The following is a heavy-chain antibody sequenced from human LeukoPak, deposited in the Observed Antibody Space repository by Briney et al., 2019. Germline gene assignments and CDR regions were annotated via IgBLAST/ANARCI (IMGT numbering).Heavy chain of an antibody. CDR1: GFTFSSYS. D-gene: IGHD1-1*01. CDR3: ARDPVREEFDY. CDR2: ISSSSSYI. J-gene: IGHJ4*02. V-gene: IGHV3-21*01. Sequence: PGESLRLSCAASGFTFSSYSMNWVRQAPGKRLEWVSSISSSSSYIYYADSVKGRFTISKDNAKNSLYLQMNSLRAEDTAVYYCARDPVREEFDYWGQGTLVTVSS.